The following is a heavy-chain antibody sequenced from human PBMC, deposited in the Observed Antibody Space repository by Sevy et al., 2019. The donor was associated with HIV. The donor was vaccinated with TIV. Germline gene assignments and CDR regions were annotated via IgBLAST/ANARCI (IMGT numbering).Heavy chain of an antibody. J-gene: IGHJ4*02. CDR3: VKVHQLTMVQGVINWGYFDY. CDR2: ISSNGGST. CDR1: GFTFSSYA. Sequence: GGSLRLSCSASGFTFSSYAMHWVRQAPGKGLEYVSAISSNGGSTYYAESVKGRFTISRDNSKNTLYLQMSSLRAEDTAVYYCVKVHQLTMVQGVINWGYFDYWGQGTLVTVSS. V-gene: IGHV3-64D*06. D-gene: IGHD3-10*01.